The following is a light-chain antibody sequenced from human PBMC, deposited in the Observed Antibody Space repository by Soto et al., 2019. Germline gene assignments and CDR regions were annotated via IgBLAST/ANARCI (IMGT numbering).Light chain of an antibody. V-gene: IGKV1-5*03. J-gene: IGKJ1*01. CDR3: QHWNDYSWT. Sequence: DNHMTQSPSTLSASVGDRVTITCRASQSISIWLAWYQQKPGKAPNLLIYKTSSLETGVPSRFSGSGSGTEFTLTISSLQPDDFATYYCQHWNDYSWTFGQGTKVEVK. CDR1: QSISIW. CDR2: KTS.